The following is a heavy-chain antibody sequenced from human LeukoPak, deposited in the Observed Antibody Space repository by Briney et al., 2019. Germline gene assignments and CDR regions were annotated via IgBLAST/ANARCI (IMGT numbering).Heavy chain of an antibody. CDR1: GFTFSSYS. Sequence: GGSLRLSCAASGFTFSSYSMNWVRQAPGKGLEWVSSISSSSSYIYYADSVKGRFTISRDNAKNSLYLQMNSLRAKDTAVYYCARDPIAAAGTYFDYWGQGTLVTVSS. CDR2: ISSSSSYI. V-gene: IGHV3-21*01. CDR3: ARDPIAAAGTYFDY. J-gene: IGHJ4*02. D-gene: IGHD6-13*01.